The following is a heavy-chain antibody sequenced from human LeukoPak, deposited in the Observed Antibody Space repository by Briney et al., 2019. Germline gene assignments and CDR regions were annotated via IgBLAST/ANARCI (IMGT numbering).Heavy chain of an antibody. CDR3: ARDAYTTTSNWLDP. Sequence: PGGSLRLSCEASGFTLNKYLMHWVRQAPGKGLVWVSRITGDGSDIAYADSVKGRFTVSRDDAKNILFLRMTSLRVEDTAIYYCARDAYTTTSNWLDPWGQGTLVTVSS. D-gene: IGHD4-17*01. J-gene: IGHJ5*02. CDR2: ITGDGSDI. V-gene: IGHV3-74*01. CDR1: GFTLNKYL.